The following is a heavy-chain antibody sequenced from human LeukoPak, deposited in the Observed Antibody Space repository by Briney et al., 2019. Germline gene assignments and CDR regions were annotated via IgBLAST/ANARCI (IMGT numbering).Heavy chain of an antibody. D-gene: IGHD2-2*02. J-gene: IGHJ6*02. V-gene: IGHV3-48*03. CDR2: ISSSGSTI. CDR3: ARVGVPGYCSSTSCYNPPATRRLWYYYGMDV. Sequence: GGSLRLSCAASGFTFSSYEMNWVRQAPGKGLEWVSYISSSGSTIYYADSVKGRFTISRDNAKNSLYLQMNSLRAEDTAVYYCARVGVPGYCSSTSCYNPPATRRLWYYYGMDVWGRGTTVTVSS. CDR1: GFTFSSYE.